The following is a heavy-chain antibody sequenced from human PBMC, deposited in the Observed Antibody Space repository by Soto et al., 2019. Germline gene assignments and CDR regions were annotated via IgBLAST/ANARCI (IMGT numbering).Heavy chain of an antibody. D-gene: IGHD2-2*01. Sequence: ASVKVSCKASGGTFSSYTISWVRQAPGQGLEWMGRIIPILGIANYAQKFQGRVTITADKSTSTAYMELSSLRSEDTAVYYCARGGYCSSTSCYINWFDPWGQGTLVTVSS. J-gene: IGHJ5*02. CDR1: GGTFSSYT. CDR3: ARGGYCSSTSCYINWFDP. CDR2: IIPILGIA. V-gene: IGHV1-69*02.